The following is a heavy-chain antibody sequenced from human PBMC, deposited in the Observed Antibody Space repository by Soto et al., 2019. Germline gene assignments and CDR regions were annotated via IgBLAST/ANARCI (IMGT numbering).Heavy chain of an antibody. CDR3: ARGSRVAAAGRGWFDP. D-gene: IGHD6-13*01. CDR2: INHSGST. V-gene: IGHV4-34*01. CDR1: GGSFSGYY. J-gene: IGHJ5*02. Sequence: SETLSLTCAVYGGSFSGYYWSWIRQPPGKGLEWIGEINHSGSTNYNPSLKSRVTISVDTSKNQFSLKLSSVTAADTAVYYCARGSRVAAAGRGWFDPWGQVNLVTVSS.